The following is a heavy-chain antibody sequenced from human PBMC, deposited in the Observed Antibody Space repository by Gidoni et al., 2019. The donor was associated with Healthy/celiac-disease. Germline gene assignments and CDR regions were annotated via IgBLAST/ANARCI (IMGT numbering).Heavy chain of an antibody. D-gene: IGHD2-15*01. CDR3: ARGTPNGMDV. V-gene: IGHV3-21*01. CDR2: ISSSSSYI. CDR1: VFTISSYS. J-gene: IGHJ6*02. Sequence: EVQLVESGRGLVKPGGSLSLSWADSVFTISSYSMNWVGQAPGKGLEWVFSISSSSSYIYYAASVKGRLTISRDNAKNSLYLQMNSLRAEDTAVYYCARGTPNGMDVWGQGTTVTVSS.